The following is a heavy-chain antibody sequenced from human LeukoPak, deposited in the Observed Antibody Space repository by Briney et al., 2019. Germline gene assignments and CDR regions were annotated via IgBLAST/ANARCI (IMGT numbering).Heavy chain of an antibody. Sequence: GGSRRLSCAASGFTFSRYWMHWVRQAPGEGLMWVSRINGDGTDTTYADSVRGRFTISRDNAENTLYLQMNNLRAEDTAVYYCARVGYTYGYVDFDYWGQGTLVTVSS. CDR3: ARVGYTYGYVDFDY. D-gene: IGHD5-18*01. V-gene: IGHV3-74*01. J-gene: IGHJ4*02. CDR1: GFTFSRYW. CDR2: INGDGTDT.